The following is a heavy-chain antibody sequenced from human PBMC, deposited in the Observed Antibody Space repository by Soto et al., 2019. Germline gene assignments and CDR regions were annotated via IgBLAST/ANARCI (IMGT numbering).Heavy chain of an antibody. V-gene: IGHV4-30-2*01. CDR2: IYHSGST. CDR3: ASTGYCSGGSCYWGWFDP. Sequence: QLQLQESGSGLVKPSQTLSLTCAVSGGSISSGGYSWSWIRQPPGKGLEWIGYIYHSGSTYYNPSLKSRVTISVDRSKNQFSLTLSSVTAADTAVYYCASTGYCSGGSCYWGWFDPWGQGTLVTVSS. D-gene: IGHD2-15*01. CDR1: GGSISSGGYS. J-gene: IGHJ5*02.